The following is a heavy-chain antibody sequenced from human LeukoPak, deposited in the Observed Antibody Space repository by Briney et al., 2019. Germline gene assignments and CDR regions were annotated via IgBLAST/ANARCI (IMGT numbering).Heavy chain of an antibody. V-gene: IGHV3-23*01. CDR2: ISGSGGST. D-gene: IGHD1-26*01. CDR1: GFTFSSYA. CDR3: AKVPAYSGSYPFDY. Sequence: GGSLRLSCAASGFTFSSYAMSWVRQAPEKGLEWVSTISGSGGSTYYTDSVRGRFTISRDNSKNTLYLQMNSLRAEDTAVYYCAKVPAYSGSYPFDYWGQGTLVTVSS. J-gene: IGHJ4*02.